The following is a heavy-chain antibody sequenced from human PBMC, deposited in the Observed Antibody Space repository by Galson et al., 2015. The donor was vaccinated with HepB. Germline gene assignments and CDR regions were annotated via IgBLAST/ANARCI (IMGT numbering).Heavy chain of an antibody. CDR2: INPNSGGT. CDR1: GYTFTGYY. CDR3: ARGMTTWAPYFDY. D-gene: IGHD3-16*01. V-gene: IGHV1-2*05. J-gene: IGHJ4*02. Sequence: SVKVSCKASGYTFTGYYMHWVRQAPGQGLEWMGRINPNSGGTNYAQKFQGRVTMTRDTSISTAYMELSRLRSDDTVVYYCARGMTTWAPYFDYWGQGTLVTVSS.